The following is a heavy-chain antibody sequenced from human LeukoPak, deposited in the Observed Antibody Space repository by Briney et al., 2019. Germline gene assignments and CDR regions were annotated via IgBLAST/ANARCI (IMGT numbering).Heavy chain of an antibody. J-gene: IGHJ4*02. V-gene: IGHV4-61*02. Sequence: PSETLSLTCTVSGGSISSGSYYWTWIRQPAGQGLEWIGRIYTSGSTNYNPSLGSRVTISLDTSKNQFSLTLSSLTAADTAVYYCARGSPRDYFDSWGQGTLVPVSS. CDR3: ARGSPRDYFDS. CDR2: IYTSGST. CDR1: GGSISSGSYY.